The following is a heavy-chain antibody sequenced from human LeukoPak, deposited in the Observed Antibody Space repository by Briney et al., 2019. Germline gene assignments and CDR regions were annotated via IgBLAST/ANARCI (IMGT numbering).Heavy chain of an antibody. CDR1: GGSISSYY. Sequence: PSETLSLTCTVSGGSISSYYWSWIRQPPGKGLEWIGYIYYSGSTNYNPSLKSRVTISVDTSKNQFSLKLRSVTAADTAVYYCARVRDCSSTSCYRRGFWFDPWGQGTLVTVSS. J-gene: IGHJ5*02. D-gene: IGHD2-2*02. CDR3: ARVRDCSSTSCYRRGFWFDP. V-gene: IGHV4-59*01. CDR2: IYYSGST.